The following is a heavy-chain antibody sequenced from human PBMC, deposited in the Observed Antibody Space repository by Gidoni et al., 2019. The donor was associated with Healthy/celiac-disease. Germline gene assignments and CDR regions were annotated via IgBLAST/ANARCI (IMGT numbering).Heavy chain of an antibody. Sequence: QVQLQESGPGLVKPSQALSLTCTVSGGSISSGGYYWSWIRHHPGKGLEWIGYIYYSGSTYYNPSLKSRVTISVDTSKNQFSLKLSSVTAADTAVYYCARHSMVRGGSYYDYGMDVWGQGTTVTVSS. V-gene: IGHV4-31*03. J-gene: IGHJ6*02. CDR3: ARHSMVRGGSYYDYGMDV. CDR2: IYYSGST. D-gene: IGHD3-10*01. CDR1: GGSISSGGYY.